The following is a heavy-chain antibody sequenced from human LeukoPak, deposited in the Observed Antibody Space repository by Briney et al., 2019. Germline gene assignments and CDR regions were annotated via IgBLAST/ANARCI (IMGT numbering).Heavy chain of an antibody. D-gene: IGHD6-19*01. J-gene: IGHJ4*02. CDR3: AYEKIRSVAGTIDY. CDR2: ISGSGGST. Sequence: GGSLRLSCAASGFTFSSYAMSWVRQAPGKGLEWVSAISGSGGSTYYADSVKGRFTISRDNSKNTLYLQMNSLRAEDTAVYYCAYEKIRSVAGTIDYWGQGTLVTVSS. CDR1: GFTFSSYA. V-gene: IGHV3-23*01.